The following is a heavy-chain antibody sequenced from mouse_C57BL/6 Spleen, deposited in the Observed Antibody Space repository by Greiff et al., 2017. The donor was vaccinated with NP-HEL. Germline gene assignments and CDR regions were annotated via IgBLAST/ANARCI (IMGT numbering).Heavy chain of an antibody. CDR2: ISYSGST. CDR3: ARSYGYDGYYFDY. Sequence: EVKLQESGPGMVKPSQSLSLTCTVTGYSITSGYDWHWIRHFPGNKLEWMGYISYSGSTNYNPSLKSRISITHDTSKNHFFLKLNSVTTEDTAAYDCARSYGYDGYYFDYWGQGTTLTVSS. V-gene: IGHV3-1*01. J-gene: IGHJ2*01. CDR1: GYSITSGYD. D-gene: IGHD2-2*01.